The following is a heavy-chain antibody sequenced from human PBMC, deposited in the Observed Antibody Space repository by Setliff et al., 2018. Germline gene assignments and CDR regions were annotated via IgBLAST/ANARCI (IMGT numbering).Heavy chain of an antibody. D-gene: IGHD1-26*01. Sequence: KPSETLSLTCTVSGDSISSGDYFWSWIRQPPGKGLEWIAYSYHSGSAYYNPSLKSRVTMSVDTSKNQFSLHLTSVTAADTAVYYCAREVGTSTSSDAFDVWGQGMMVTVSS. CDR1: GDSISSGDYF. J-gene: IGHJ3*01. CDR3: AREVGTSTSSDAFDV. V-gene: IGHV4-30-4*08. CDR2: SYHSGSA.